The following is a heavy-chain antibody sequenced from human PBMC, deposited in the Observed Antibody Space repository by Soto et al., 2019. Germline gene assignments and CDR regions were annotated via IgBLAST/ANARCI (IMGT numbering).Heavy chain of an antibody. V-gene: IGHV1-69*02. Sequence: QVQLVQSGAEVKKPGSSVKVSCKASGGTFSSYTISWVRQAPGQGLEWMGRISPIRGIANYAQKFQGRVTITADKSTSTAYMELSSLRSEDTAVYYCARAIAARTPNDYYYYMDVWGKGTTVTVSS. CDR1: GGTFSSYT. CDR3: ARAIAARTPNDYYYYMDV. CDR2: ISPIRGIA. J-gene: IGHJ6*03. D-gene: IGHD6-6*01.